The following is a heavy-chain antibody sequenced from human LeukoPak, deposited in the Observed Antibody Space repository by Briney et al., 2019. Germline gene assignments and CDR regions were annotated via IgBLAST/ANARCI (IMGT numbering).Heavy chain of an antibody. CDR3: ARDGGRHRDSSGYYYLY. CDR1: GYTFTSYD. D-gene: IGHD3-22*01. Sequence: ASVKVSCKASGYTFTSYDINWVRQAPGQGLEWMGWMNPNSGNTVYARKFKGRVTITTDESTSTAYMELSSLRSEDTAVYYCARDGGRHRDSSGYYYLYWGQGTLVTVSS. J-gene: IGHJ4*02. CDR2: MNPNSGNT. V-gene: IGHV1-8*03.